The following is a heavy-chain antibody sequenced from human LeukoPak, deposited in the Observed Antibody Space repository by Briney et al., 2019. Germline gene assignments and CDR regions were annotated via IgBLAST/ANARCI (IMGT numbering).Heavy chain of an antibody. CDR2: IWYDGSNK. J-gene: IGHJ4*02. CDR3: ARVYGVLGSRDQQLMH. D-gene: IGHD6-13*01. V-gene: IGHV3-33*01. CDR1: GFTFSSYG. Sequence: GGSLRLSCAASGFTFSSYGMHGVRQAPGKGLEWVAVIWYDGSNKYYADSVKGRFTISRDNSKNTLYLQMNSLRAEDTAVYYCARVYGVLGSRDQQLMHWGQGTLVTVSS.